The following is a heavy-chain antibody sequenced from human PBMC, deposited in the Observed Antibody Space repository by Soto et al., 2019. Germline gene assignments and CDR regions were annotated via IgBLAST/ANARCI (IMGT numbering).Heavy chain of an antibody. CDR1: GYTLTSYA. CDR3: AKSPRTGTTELGWFDP. V-gene: IGHV1-3*01. D-gene: IGHD1-7*01. CDR2: INAGNGNT. J-gene: IGHJ5*02. Sequence: AASVKVSCKASGYTLTSYAMHWVRQAPGQRLEWMGWINAGNGNTKYSQKFQGRVTITRDTSASTAYMELSSLRSEDTAVYYCAKSPRTGTTELGWFDPWGQGTLVTVSS.